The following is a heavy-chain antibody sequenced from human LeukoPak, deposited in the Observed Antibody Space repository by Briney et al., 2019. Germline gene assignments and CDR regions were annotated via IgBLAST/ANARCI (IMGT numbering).Heavy chain of an antibody. CDR3: ERAWADSSRVLVEYFHH. CDR2: INPSGGST. D-gene: IGHD3-22*01. Sequence: ASVKVSCKASGYTFTIYYMHWVRQAPGQGREWMGVINPSGGSTSYAQKFQGRVTITRDTATSTVYMELSSLRSEDTAVYYCERAWADSSRVLVEYFHHGGQGTLVTVSS. J-gene: IGHJ1*01. CDR1: GYTFTIYY. V-gene: IGHV1-46*01.